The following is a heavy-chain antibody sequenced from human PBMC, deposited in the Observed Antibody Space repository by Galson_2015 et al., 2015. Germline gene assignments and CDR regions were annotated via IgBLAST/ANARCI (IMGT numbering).Heavy chain of an antibody. J-gene: IGHJ4*02. CDR1: GYVFTNFF. D-gene: IGHD6-6*01. Sequence: SVKVSCKASGYVFTNFFVHWVRQAPGQGLEWIGLINPGGGPKYAQKVQGRITMTRDTSTTTAYMELSSLTSEDTAVYYCARDLSGLRTSSDMGYWGQGTLVTVSS. CDR2: INPGGGP. V-gene: IGHV1-46*01. CDR3: ARDLSGLRTSSDMGY.